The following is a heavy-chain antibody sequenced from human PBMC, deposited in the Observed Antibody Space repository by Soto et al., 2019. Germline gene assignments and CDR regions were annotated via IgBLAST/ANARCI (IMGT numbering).Heavy chain of an antibody. CDR2: FDPKDGET. D-gene: IGHD1-26*01. V-gene: IGHV1-24*01. Sequence: ASVKVSCKVSGYTLTELSMHWVRQAPGKGLEWMGGFDPKDGETIYAQKFQGRVTMTEDTSTDTAYMELSSLRSEDTAVYYCATDSSGSYYFDYWGQGTLVTVSS. CDR3: ATDSSGSYYFDY. CDR1: GYTLTELS. J-gene: IGHJ4*02.